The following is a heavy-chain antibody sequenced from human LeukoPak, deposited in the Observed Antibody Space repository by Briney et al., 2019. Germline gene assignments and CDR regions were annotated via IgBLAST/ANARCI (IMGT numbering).Heavy chain of an antibody. J-gene: IGHJ4*02. Sequence: PGGSLRLSCAASGFTFSSYGMHWVRQAPGKGLEWVAVISYDGSNKYYAGSVKGRFTISRDNSKNTLYLQMNSLRAEDTAVYYCAKGGGDYYGFDYWGQGTLVTVSS. D-gene: IGHD3-10*01. V-gene: IGHV3-30*18. CDR3: AKGGGDYYGFDY. CDR1: GFTFSSYG. CDR2: ISYDGSNK.